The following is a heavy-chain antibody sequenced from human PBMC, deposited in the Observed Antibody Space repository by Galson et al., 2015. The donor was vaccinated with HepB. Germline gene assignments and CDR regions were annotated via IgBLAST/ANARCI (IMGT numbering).Heavy chain of an antibody. CDR1: GYTFTSFG. Sequence: SVKVSCKAFGYTFTSFGISWVRQAPGQGPEWMGWISAYNGDKKYAQKAQGRVTMTTDTSTSTAYMELRSLTSDDTAVYYCTRDLGRAPGSFFDFWGQGALVTVSS. J-gene: IGHJ4*02. V-gene: IGHV1-18*04. CDR3: TRDLGRAPGSFFDF. D-gene: IGHD3-16*01. CDR2: ISAYNGDK.